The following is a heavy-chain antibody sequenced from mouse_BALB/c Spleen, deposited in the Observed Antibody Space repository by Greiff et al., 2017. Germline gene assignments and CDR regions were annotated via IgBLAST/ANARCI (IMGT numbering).Heavy chain of an antibody. Sequence: QVQLKESGAELVRPGVSVKISCKGSGYTFTDYAMHWVKQSHAKSLEWIGVISTYYGDASYNQKFKGKATMTVDKSSSTAYMELARLTSEDSAIYYCARANYYGSSPSYAMDYWGQGTSVTVSS. CDR2: ISTYYGDA. CDR3: ARANYYGSSPSYAMDY. D-gene: IGHD1-1*01. CDR1: GYTFTDYA. V-gene: IGHV1S137*01. J-gene: IGHJ4*01.